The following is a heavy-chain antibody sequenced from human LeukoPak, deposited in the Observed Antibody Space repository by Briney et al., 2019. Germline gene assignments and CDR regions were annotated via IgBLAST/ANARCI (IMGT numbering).Heavy chain of an antibody. CDR2: ISGTGGTT. CDR3: AGGPSYYYDSRWFDP. J-gene: IGHJ5*02. CDR1: GFTFSSYA. Sequence: TGGSLRLSCAASGFTFSSYAMSWVRQAPGKGLDWVSAISGTGGTTYYADSVKGRFTISRDNSKNTLYLQMNSLRAEDTAVYYCAGGPSYYYDSRWFDPWGQGTLVTVSS. D-gene: IGHD3-22*01. V-gene: IGHV3-23*01.